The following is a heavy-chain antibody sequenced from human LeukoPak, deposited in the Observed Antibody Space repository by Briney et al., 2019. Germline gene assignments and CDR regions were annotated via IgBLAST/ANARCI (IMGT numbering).Heavy chain of an antibody. CDR1: GFTFSSNW. Sequence: PGVSLRLSCAASGFTFSSNWMHWVRQAPGQGLVWVSRINSDGSTITYADSVKGRFTISRDNAKDSVSLQKNSLRDEDTALYYCARVRDTYYFDFWGQRALVTVSS. CDR2: INSDGSTI. V-gene: IGHV3-74*01. J-gene: IGHJ4*02. CDR3: ARVRDTYYFDF.